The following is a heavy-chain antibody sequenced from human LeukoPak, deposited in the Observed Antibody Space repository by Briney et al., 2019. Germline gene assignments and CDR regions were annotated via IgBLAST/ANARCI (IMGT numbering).Heavy chain of an antibody. J-gene: IGHJ4*02. D-gene: IGHD3-10*01. CDR1: GGTFSSYA. Sequence: ASVKVSCKASGGTFSSYAISWVRQAPGRGLEWMGGIIPIFGTANYAQKFQGRVTITADESTSTAYMELSSLRSEDTAVYYCARDPYYYGSGSYYQKLEFDYWGQGTLVTVSS. CDR3: ARDPYYYGSGSYYQKLEFDY. V-gene: IGHV1-69*01. CDR2: IIPIFGTA.